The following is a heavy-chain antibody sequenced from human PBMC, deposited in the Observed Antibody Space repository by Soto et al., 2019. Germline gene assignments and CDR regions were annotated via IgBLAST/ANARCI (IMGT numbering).Heavy chain of an antibody. V-gene: IGHV3-21*01. CDR2: ISSTTNYI. Sequence: PVGSLRLSCAAFEFTFTRYSMNWVRQAPGKGLEWVSSISSTTNYIYYADSMKGRFTVSRDDAKNSVYLEMNSLSAEDTAVYYCARESEDLTSNFDYWGQGTLVTVSS. CDR3: ARESEDLTSNFDY. CDR1: EFTFTRYS. J-gene: IGHJ4*02.